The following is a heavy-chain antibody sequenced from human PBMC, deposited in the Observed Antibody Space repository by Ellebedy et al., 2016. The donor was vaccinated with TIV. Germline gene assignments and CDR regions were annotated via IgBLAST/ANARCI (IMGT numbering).Heavy chain of an antibody. CDR3: AKEGDSSGHAGDFDY. D-gene: IGHD6-19*01. V-gene: IGHV3-30*04. J-gene: IGHJ4*02. CDR2: VSYDGRAK. Sequence: GESLKISXVASGFAFSGYPMHWVRQAPGKGLEWVTVVSYDGRAKSYADSVKGRFTISRDNSKNTVYLEMNSLRPDDTAVYFCAKEGDSSGHAGDFDYWGQGTLVTVPS. CDR1: GFAFSGYP.